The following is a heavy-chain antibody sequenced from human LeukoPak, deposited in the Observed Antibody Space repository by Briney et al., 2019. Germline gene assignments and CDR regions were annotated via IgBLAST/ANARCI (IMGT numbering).Heavy chain of an antibody. J-gene: IGHJ5*02. V-gene: IGHV1-69*06. D-gene: IGHD3-16*01. Sequence: SVKVSCKASGGTFSSYAISWVRQAPGQGLEWMGGIIPIFGTANYAQKLQGRVTITADNSTSTAYMELRSLRSEDTAVYYCARGASNWFDPWGQGTLVTVSS. CDR2: IIPIFGTA. CDR1: GGTFSSYA. CDR3: ARGASNWFDP.